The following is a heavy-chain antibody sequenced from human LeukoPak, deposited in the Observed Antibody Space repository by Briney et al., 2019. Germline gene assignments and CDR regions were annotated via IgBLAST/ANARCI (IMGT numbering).Heavy chain of an antibody. D-gene: IGHD2-15*01. J-gene: IGHJ4*02. CDR3: ARGRCSGGSCYPDY. CDR1: GYTFTSYD. CDR2: MNPNSGNT. Sequence: ASVKVSCKASGYTFTSYDINWVRQATGQGLEWMGWMNPNSGNTGYAQKFQGRVTITRDTPINTAYMELSSLRSEDTAVYYCARGRCSGGSCYPDYWGQGTLVTVSS. V-gene: IGHV1-8*01.